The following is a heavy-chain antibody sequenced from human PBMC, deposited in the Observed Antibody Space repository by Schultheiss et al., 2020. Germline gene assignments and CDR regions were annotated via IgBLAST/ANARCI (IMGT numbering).Heavy chain of an antibody. Sequence: TLSLTCTVSGGSISSSSYYWGWIRQPPGKGLEWIGYIYYSGSTNYNPSLKSRVTISVDTSKNQFSLKLSSVTAADTAVYYCARVLQSVGIDYWGQGSLVTVSS. CDR2: IYYSGST. J-gene: IGHJ4*02. V-gene: IGHV4-61*05. D-gene: IGHD2/OR15-2a*01. CDR3: ARVLQSVGIDY. CDR1: GGSISSSSYY.